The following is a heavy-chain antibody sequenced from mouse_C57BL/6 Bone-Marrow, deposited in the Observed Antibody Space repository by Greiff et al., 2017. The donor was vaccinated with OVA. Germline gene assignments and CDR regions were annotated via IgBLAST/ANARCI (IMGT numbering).Heavy chain of an antibody. D-gene: IGHD1-1*01. CDR1: GFTFSSYA. CDR3: ARDPITTVVAPSAY. J-gene: IGHJ3*01. V-gene: IGHV5-4*01. CDR2: ISDGGSYT. Sequence: DVMLVESGGGLVKPGGSLKLSCAASGFTFSSYAMSWVRQTPEKRLEWVATISDGGSYTYYPDNVKGRFTISRDNAKNNLYLQMSHLKSEDTAMYYCARDPITTVVAPSAYWGQGTLVTVSA.